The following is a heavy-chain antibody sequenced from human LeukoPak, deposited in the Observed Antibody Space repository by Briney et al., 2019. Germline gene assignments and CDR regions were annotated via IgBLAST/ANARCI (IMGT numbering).Heavy chain of an antibody. V-gene: IGHV3-30*03. CDR1: GFTFSSYG. CDR3: GRYYDSSGYRYYYGMDV. CDR2: ISYDGSNK. J-gene: IGHJ6*02. Sequence: GGSLRLSCAASGFTFSSYGMHWVRQAPGKGPEWVAVISYDGSNKYYADSVKGRFTISRDNSKNTLYLQMNSLRAEDTAVYYCGRYYDSSGYRYYYGMDVWGQGTTVTVSS. D-gene: IGHD3-22*01.